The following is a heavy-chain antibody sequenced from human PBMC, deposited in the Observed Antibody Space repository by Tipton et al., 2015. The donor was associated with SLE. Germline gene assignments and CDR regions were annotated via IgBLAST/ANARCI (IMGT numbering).Heavy chain of an antibody. Sequence: TLSLTCTVSGGSISSSNWWSWVRQPPGKGLEWIGEIYHSGSTNYNPSLKSRVTISVDKSKNQFSLKLSSVTAADTAVYYCARDLRFLELLLPGAFDIWGQGTMVTVSS. CDR1: GGSISSSNW. D-gene: IGHD3-3*01. CDR3: ARDLRFLELLLPGAFDI. V-gene: IGHV4-4*02. CDR2: IYHSGST. J-gene: IGHJ3*02.